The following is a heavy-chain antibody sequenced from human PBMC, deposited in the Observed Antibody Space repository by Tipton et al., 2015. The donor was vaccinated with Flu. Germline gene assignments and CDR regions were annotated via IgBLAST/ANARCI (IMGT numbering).Heavy chain of an antibody. CDR2: ICPGSP. CDR3: ARRDYSNYVSEPKNWFDP. Sequence: LRLSCTVSGGSIGSFYWNWIRQPPGKGLEWIGNICPGSPYYNPSLKSRVTISVARSKNQFSLGLTSVTAADTAVYFCARRDYSNYVSEPKNWFDPWGHGTLVTVSS. CDR1: GGSIGSFY. V-gene: IGHV4-4*08. D-gene: IGHD4-11*01. J-gene: IGHJ5*02.